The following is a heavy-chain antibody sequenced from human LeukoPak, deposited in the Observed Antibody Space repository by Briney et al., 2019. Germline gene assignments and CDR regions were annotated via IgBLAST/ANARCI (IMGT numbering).Heavy chain of an antibody. CDR3: ARTRTGFNVVDY. CDR2: IYDGGYA. J-gene: IGHJ4*02. D-gene: IGHD3/OR15-3a*01. V-gene: IGHV3-53*01. CDR1: GFTVSNNF. Sequence: GGSLRLSCAASGFTVSNNFMSWVRQAPGKGLEWVSVIYDGGYARYAASVKGRFIISRDSSKNALYLQMNSLRAEDTAVYYCARTRTGFNVVDYWGQGTLVTVSS.